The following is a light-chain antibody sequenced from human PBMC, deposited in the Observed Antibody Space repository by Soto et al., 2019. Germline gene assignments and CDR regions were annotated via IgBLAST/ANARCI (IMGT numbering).Light chain of an antibody. CDR3: QNTDSFPVT. V-gene: IGKV1-12*01. J-gene: IGKJ4*01. CDR1: QGISDW. Sequence: IQMTQSPSFVSASAGDTVTITCRASQGISDWLAWYQQKPGKAPTLLIYGASTLQNGVPSRFSGSGSGAEFTLTIRSLQPEDFAVYYCQNTDSFPVTFGGGTKV. CDR2: GAS.